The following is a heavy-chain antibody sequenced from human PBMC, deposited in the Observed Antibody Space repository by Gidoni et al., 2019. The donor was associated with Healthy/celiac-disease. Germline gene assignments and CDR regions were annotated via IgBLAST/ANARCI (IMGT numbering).Heavy chain of an antibody. CDR3: ARDHCSGGSCRSSIWFDP. Sequence: QLQLQESGPGLVKPSETLSPTCTVSGGSISRVSYYWGWIRQPPGKGLEWIGSIYYSGSTYYNPSLKSRVTISVDTSKNQFSLKLSSVTAADTAVYYCARDHCSGGSCRSSIWFDPWGQGTLVTVSS. J-gene: IGHJ5*02. CDR2: IYYSGST. D-gene: IGHD2-15*01. CDR1: GGSISRVSYY. V-gene: IGHV4-39*07.